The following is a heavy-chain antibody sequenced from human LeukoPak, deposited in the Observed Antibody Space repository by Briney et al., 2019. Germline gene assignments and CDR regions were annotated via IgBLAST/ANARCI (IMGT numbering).Heavy chain of an antibody. J-gene: IGHJ6*03. CDR2: IGTSGDT. CDR3: TRDIAGSGTAMDV. Sequence: GGSQRLSCAASGFTFSTYDMHWVRQVTGEGLEWVATIGTSGDTYYAGSVKGRFTISREDGENSLFLQMNSLRAGDTAAYYCTRDIAGSGTAMDVWGKGTTVTVSS. D-gene: IGHD2-15*01. CDR1: GFTFSTYD. V-gene: IGHV3-13*01.